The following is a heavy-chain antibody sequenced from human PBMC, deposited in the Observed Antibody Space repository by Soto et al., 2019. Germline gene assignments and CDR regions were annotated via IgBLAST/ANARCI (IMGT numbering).Heavy chain of an antibody. J-gene: IGHJ4*02. CDR3: ARDSTAARRFDY. D-gene: IGHD6-6*01. V-gene: IGHV3-33*01. Sequence: SLRLSCAASGFTFSSYGMHWVRQAPGKGLEWVAVIWYDGSNKYYADSVKGRFTISRDNSKNTLYLQMNSLRAEDTAVYYCARDSTAARRFDYWGQGTLVTVSS. CDR2: IWYDGSNK. CDR1: GFTFSSYG.